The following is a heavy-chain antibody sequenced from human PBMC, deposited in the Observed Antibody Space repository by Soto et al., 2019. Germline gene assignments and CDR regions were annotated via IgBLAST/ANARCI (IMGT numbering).Heavy chain of an antibody. V-gene: IGHV4-30-4*01. CDR1: GGSISSGDYY. CDR2: IYYSGST. J-gene: IGHJ4*02. D-gene: IGHD3-22*01. CDR3: ARVGSQTYYYDSSGYPLFDY. Sequence: PSETLSLTCTVSGGSISSGDYYWSWIRQPPGKGLEWIGYIYYSGSTYYNPSLKSRVTISVDTSKNQFSLKLSSVTAADTAVYYFARVGSQTYYYDSSGYPLFDYWGQGTLVIVSS.